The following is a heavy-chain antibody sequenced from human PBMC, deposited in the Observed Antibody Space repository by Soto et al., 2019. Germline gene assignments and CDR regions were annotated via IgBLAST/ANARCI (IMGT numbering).Heavy chain of an antibody. V-gene: IGHV3-21*01. D-gene: IGHD3-10*01. CDR1: GFTFSSYT. J-gene: IGHJ6*02. Sequence: GGSLRLSCAASGFTFSSYTMNWVRQAPGKGLEWLSSISSSSSYIYYADSVKGRFTISRDNAKKSLFLQLNSLRAEDTAVYYCARDREGAMVRENYYYYGMDVWGQGTTVTVSS. CDR3: ARDREGAMVRENYYYYGMDV. CDR2: ISSSSSYI.